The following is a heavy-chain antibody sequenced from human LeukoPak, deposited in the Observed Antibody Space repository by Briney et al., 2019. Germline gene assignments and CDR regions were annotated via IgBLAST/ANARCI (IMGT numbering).Heavy chain of an antibody. CDR2: INPNSGGT. D-gene: IGHD5-18*01. CDR1: GYTFPGYY. Sequence: ASVKVSCKACGYTFPGYYMHWVPQAPGQGLEWMGWINPNSGGTNYAQKFQGRVTMTRDTSVSTAYMELNRLRSDDTGVYYCARDTTMITYWFDPWGQGTLVTVSS. J-gene: IGHJ5*02. V-gene: IGHV1-2*02. CDR3: ARDTTMITYWFDP.